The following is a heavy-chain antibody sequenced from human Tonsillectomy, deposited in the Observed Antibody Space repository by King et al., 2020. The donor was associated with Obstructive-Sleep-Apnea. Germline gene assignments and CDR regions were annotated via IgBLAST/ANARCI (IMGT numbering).Heavy chain of an antibody. CDR3: ARDRAQTLDY. CDR2: IWYVGSNK. V-gene: IGHV3-33*01. J-gene: IGHJ4*02. Sequence: VQLVESGGGVVQPGRSLRLSCAASGFTFSSYGMHWVRQAPGKGLEWVAVIWYVGSNKYYADSVKGRFTISRDNSKNTLYLQMNSLRAEDTAVYYCARDRAQTLDYWGQGTLVTVSS. CDR1: GFTFSSYG.